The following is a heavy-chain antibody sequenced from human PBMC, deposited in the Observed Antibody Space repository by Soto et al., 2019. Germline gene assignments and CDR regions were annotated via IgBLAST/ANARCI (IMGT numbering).Heavy chain of an antibody. CDR1: GFTFSTYG. V-gene: IGHV3-30*18. Sequence: QVQLVESGGGVVQPGRSLRLSCAASGFTFSTYGMHWVRQAPGKGLEWVAVISYDGSKKYYIDSVKGRFTISRDNSKNTRYLQMNSLRTEDTAVYYCAKGADSTGYYNFDYWGQGTLVTVSS. CDR3: AKGADSTGYYNFDY. D-gene: IGHD3-22*01. CDR2: ISYDGSKK. J-gene: IGHJ4*02.